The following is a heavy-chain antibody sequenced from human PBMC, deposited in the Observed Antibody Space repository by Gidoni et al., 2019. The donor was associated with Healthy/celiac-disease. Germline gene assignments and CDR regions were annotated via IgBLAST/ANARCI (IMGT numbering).Heavy chain of an antibody. Sequence: QVQLQESGPGLVKPSETLSLTCTVSGGSISSYYWSWIRQPPGKGLEWIGYIYYSGSTNYNPSLKSRVTISVDTSKNQFSLKLSSVTAADTAVYYCARDLEDWFDPWGQGTLVTGSS. J-gene: IGHJ5*02. V-gene: IGHV4-59*01. CDR1: GGSISSYY. CDR2: IYYSGST. D-gene: IGHD3-3*01. CDR3: ARDLEDWFDP.